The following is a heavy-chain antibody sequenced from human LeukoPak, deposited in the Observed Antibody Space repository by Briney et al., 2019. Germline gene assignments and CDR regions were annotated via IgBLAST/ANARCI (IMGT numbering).Heavy chain of an antibody. V-gene: IGHV3-23*01. CDR1: GFTFSSYA. CDR2: ISGSGGST. CDR3: AKDFSGWYGSVGYFDY. J-gene: IGHJ4*02. Sequence: GGSLRLSCAASGFTFSSYAMSWVRQAPGKGLEWVSAISGSGGSTYYADSVKGRFTISRDNSKNTLYLQMNGLRAEDTAVYYCAKDFSGWYGSVGYFDYWGQGTLVTVSS. D-gene: IGHD6-19*01.